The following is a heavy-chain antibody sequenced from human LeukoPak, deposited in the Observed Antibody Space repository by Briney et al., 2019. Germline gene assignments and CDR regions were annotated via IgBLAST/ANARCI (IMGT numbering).Heavy chain of an antibody. J-gene: IGHJ3*02. V-gene: IGHV1-69*13. CDR1: GATFSSYA. Sequence: ASVKLSCKASGATFSSYAISWVRQAPGQGLEWMGGIIPIFGTANYAQKFQGRVTITADGSTSTAYMELSSLRSEDTAVYYCGRGGELRDAFDIWGQGTMVTVSS. CDR2: IIPIFGTA. D-gene: IGHD1-7*01. CDR3: GRGGELRDAFDI.